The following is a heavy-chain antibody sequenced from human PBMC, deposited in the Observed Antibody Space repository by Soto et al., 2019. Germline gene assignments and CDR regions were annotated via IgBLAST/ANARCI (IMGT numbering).Heavy chain of an antibody. CDR3: GKDLRLWSKDYYYYGMDV. Sequence: QVQLVESGGGVVQPGRSLRLSCAASGFTFSSYGMHWVRQAPGKGLEGVAVISYDGSKEFYADSVKGRFTISRDNSKNTVYLQMNMLREEHTAVYYCGKDLRLWSKDYYYYGMDVWGQGTRVTVSS. D-gene: IGHD5-18*01. V-gene: IGHV3-30*18. J-gene: IGHJ6*01. CDR2: ISYDGSKE. CDR1: GFTFSSYG.